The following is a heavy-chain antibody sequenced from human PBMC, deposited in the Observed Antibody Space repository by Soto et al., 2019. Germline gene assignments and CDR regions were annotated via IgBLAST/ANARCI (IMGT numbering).Heavy chain of an antibody. CDR1: GFTFSSYW. CDR2: IKEDGSEK. CDR3: ARARPATQRPPSYFDY. D-gene: IGHD1-26*01. Sequence: SLRLSCAASGFTFSSYWMSWVRQAPGKGLEWVANIKEDGSEKYYVDSVKGRFTISRDNAKNSLYLQVNSLRAEDTAVYYCARARPATQRPPSYFDYWGQGTLVTVSS. V-gene: IGHV3-7*04. J-gene: IGHJ4*02.